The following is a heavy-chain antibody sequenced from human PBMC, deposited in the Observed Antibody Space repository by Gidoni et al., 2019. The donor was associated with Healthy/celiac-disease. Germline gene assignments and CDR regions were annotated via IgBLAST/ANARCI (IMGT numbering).Heavy chain of an antibody. Sequence: EVQLLESGGGLVQPGGSLRLSCAASGLTLSSYAMSWVRPAPGKGREWVSAISGRGVNTYYADSVKGRFTLSRDNSKNTLYLQMNSLRAEDTAVYYCAKDYYGSGSPDAFDIWGQGTMVTVSS. CDR3: AKDYYGSGSPDAFDI. V-gene: IGHV3-23*01. D-gene: IGHD3-10*01. CDR2: ISGRGVNT. J-gene: IGHJ3*02. CDR1: GLTLSSYA.